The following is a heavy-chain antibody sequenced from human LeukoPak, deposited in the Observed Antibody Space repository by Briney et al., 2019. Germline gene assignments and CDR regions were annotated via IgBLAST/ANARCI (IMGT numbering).Heavy chain of an antibody. J-gene: IGHJ6*03. Sequence: PGRSLRLSCAASGFTFSSYGMHWVRQAPGKGLEWVAVIWYDGSNKYYADSVKGRFTISRDNSKNTLYLQMNSLRAEDTAVYYCAKDRNGSGSNYYYYYYMDVWGKGTRSASP. CDR3: AKDRNGSGSNYYYYYYMDV. CDR1: GFTFSSYG. V-gene: IGHV3-33*06. D-gene: IGHD3-10*01. CDR2: IWYDGSNK.